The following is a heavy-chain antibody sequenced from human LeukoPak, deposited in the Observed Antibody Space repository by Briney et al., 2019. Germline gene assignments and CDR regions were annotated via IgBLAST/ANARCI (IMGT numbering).Heavy chain of an antibody. D-gene: IGHD3-3*01. Sequence: ASVKLSCNASAYTFTSCDINWVWQPTGQGHEWMGWMNPNSGNTGYAQKFQGRVTMTSNTSISTDYMDLSILRSKAKAVYYCPSAQPHYDFWSGYYTGVYYYYYMDVWGKGTTVTVSS. J-gene: IGHJ6*03. CDR1: AYTFTSCD. CDR3: PSAQPHYDFWSGYYTGVYYYYYMDV. CDR2: MNPNSGNT. V-gene: IGHV1-8*01.